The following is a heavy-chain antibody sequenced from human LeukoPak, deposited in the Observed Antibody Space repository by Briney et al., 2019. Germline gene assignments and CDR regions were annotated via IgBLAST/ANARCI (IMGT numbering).Heavy chain of an antibody. CDR1: GDSVRSYY. CDR3: VRDSRYGSGWFEDGLDF. V-gene: IGHV4-59*02. CDR2: INDRGST. J-gene: IGHJ6*02. D-gene: IGHD6-13*01. Sequence: SSEILSLTSTVSGDSVRSYYWSWIRQPPGQGLEWLGHINDRGSTNYNPSLQGRVTISIDTSKNQFSLKVNSVTAADTAVYYCVRDSRYGSGWFEDGLDFWGQGTTVTVSS.